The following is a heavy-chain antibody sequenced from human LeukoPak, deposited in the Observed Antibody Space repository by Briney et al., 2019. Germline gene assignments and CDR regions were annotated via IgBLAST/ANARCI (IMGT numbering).Heavy chain of an antibody. V-gene: IGHV4-34*01. CDR2: INHSGST. CDR1: GGSFSGYY. CDR3: ARARGAVAGYFDY. J-gene: IGHJ4*02. D-gene: IGHD6-19*01. Sequence: PSETLSLTSAVYGGSFSGYYWSWIRQPPGKGLEWIGEINHSGSTNYNPSLKSRVTISVDTSKNQFSLKLSSVTAADTAVYYCARARGAVAGYFDYWGQGTLVTVSS.